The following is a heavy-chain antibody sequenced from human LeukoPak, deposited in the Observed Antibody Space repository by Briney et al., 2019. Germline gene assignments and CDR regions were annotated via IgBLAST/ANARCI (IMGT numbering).Heavy chain of an antibody. V-gene: IGHV3-48*03. J-gene: IGHJ5*02. CDR2: ITDNGRKI. Sequence: GGSLRLSCAASGFTFTSYEMNWVRQAPGKGLEWASYITDNGRKIYYADSVKGRFTMSRDNAKNSLYLQMNSLRTEDTAIYYCARDNSGWSLDPWGQGTLVTVSS. CDR3: ARDNSGWSLDP. D-gene: IGHD6-19*01. CDR1: GFTFTSYE.